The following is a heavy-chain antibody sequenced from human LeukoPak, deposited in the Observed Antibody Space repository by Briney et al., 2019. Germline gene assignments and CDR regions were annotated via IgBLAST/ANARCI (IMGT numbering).Heavy chain of an antibody. J-gene: IGHJ4*02. V-gene: IGHV4-39*01. D-gene: IGHD5-12*01. CDR1: GGSISSRTYY. CDR3: ARRSGYDDY. CDR2: IYYSGST. Sequence: KSSETLSLTCTVSGGSISSRTYYWGWIRQPPGKGLEWIGSIYYSGSTYYNPSLKSRVTISVDTSKNQFSLKLSSVTAADTAVYYCARRSGYDDYWGQGTLVTVSS.